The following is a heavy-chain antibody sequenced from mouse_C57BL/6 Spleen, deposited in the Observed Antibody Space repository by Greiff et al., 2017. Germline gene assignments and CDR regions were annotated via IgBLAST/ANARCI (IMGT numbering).Heavy chain of an antibody. CDR2: ISDGGSYT. CDR3: ARRTWYYFDY. Sequence: EVKLMESGGGLVKPGGSLKLSCAASGFTFSSYAMSWVRQTPEKRLEWVATISDGGSYTYYPDNVKGRFTISRDNAKNNLYLQMSHLKSDDTAMYYCARRTWYYFDYWGQGTTLTVSS. V-gene: IGHV5-4*03. J-gene: IGHJ2*01. CDR1: GFTFSSYA.